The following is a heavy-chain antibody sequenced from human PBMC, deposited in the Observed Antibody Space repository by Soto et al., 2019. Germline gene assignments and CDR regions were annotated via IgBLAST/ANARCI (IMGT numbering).Heavy chain of an antibody. J-gene: IGHJ4*02. CDR2: IRGNDGRT. V-gene: IGHV3-23*01. CDR1: GFTFSTFD. D-gene: IGHD3-16*01. Sequence: GGSLRLSCAASGFTFSTFDMTWVRQAPGKGLEWVSLIRGNDGRTYYADSVKGRFNISRDNSKNTLYLQMNSLRVEDTAVYFCVKGAWLDYWGQGNMVTVSS. CDR3: VKGAWLDY.